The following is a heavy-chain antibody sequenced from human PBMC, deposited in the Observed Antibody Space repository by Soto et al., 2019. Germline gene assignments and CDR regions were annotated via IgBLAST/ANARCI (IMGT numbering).Heavy chain of an antibody. CDR3: TTGYGSDWYG. CDR1: GISLDSAW. V-gene: IGHV3-15*01. CDR2: AKRKAAGGAI. Sequence: EVQLVESGGGLVKPGGSRRLSCVVSGISLDSAWINWVRQAPGKGLEWVAQAKRKAAGGAIDYAAPVKGRFTISRDDSRNMAYLQMNSLKIEDTALYYCTTGYGSDWYGWGQGTLVTVSS. D-gene: IGHD6-19*01. J-gene: IGHJ4*02.